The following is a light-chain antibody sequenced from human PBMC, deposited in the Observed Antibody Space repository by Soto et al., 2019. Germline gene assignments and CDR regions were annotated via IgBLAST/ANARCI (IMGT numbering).Light chain of an antibody. J-gene: IGKJ1*01. CDR1: QSFXSW. CDR2: TAS. CDR3: QQYKSVIWT. Sequence: IQVTQSPATLSASVGDRVTIICRASQSFXSWLAWYQEKGGKAPNLPXSTASNLERGGPSRLSGSGSVTEFNLPISSLQPEYFANYYCQQYKSVIWTVGQGTKVDIK. V-gene: IGKV1-5*03.